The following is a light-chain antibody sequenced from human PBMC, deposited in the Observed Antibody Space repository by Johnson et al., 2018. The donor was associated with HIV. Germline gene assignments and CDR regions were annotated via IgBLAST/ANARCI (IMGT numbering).Light chain of an antibody. CDR2: DNN. V-gene: IGLV1-51*01. CDR3: GTWDNSLSTGAV. J-gene: IGLJ1*01. Sequence: QSVLTQSPSVSAAPGQKVTISCSGSSSNIGNNYLSWYQQLPGTAPKLLIYDNNKRPSGIPDRFSGSKSGTSATLGITGLQTGDEADYYCGTWDNSLSTGAVFGTATKVTVL. CDR1: SSNIGNNY.